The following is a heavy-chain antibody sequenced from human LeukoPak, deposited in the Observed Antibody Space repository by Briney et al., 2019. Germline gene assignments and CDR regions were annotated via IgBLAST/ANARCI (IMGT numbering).Heavy chain of an antibody. Sequence: ASVKVSCKASGFTFTSSAVQWVRQARGQRLEWIGWIVVGSGNTNYAQKFQERVTITRDMSTGTAYMELSSLRSEDTAVYYCAASLSGYYSFEFDYWGQGTLVTVSS. V-gene: IGHV1-58*01. D-gene: IGHD3-22*01. CDR3: AASLSGYYSFEFDY. CDR2: IVVGSGNT. CDR1: GFTFTSSA. J-gene: IGHJ4*02.